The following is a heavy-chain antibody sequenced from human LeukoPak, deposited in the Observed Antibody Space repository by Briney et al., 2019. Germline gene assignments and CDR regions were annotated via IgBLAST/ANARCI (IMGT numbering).Heavy chain of an antibody. J-gene: IGHJ4*02. CDR3: ARDRRRGSYYDSSGSSDY. V-gene: IGHV3-9*01. D-gene: IGHD3-22*01. CDR2: ISWNSGSI. CDR1: GFTFDDYA. Sequence: QSGGSLRLSCAASGFTFDDYAMHWVRQAPGKGLEWVSGISWNSGSIGYADSVKGRFTISRDNSKNTLYLQMNSLRAEDTAVYYCARDRRRGSYYDSSGSSDYWGQGTLVTVSS.